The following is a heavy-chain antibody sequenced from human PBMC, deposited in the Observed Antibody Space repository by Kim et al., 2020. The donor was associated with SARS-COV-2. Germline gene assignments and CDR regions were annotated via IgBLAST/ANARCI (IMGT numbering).Heavy chain of an antibody. CDR2: INHSGST. J-gene: IGHJ4*02. D-gene: IGHD5-18*01. CDR1: GGSFSNYY. CDR3: ARVYKRGYSYGYTSAGGFDY. V-gene: IGHV4-34*01. Sequence: SETLSLTCAVYGGSFSNYYWSWVRQPPRKGLEWIGEINHSGSTNYNPSLKSRVTISVDTSKNQFSLKLSSVTAADTAVYYCARVYKRGYSYGYTSAGGFDYWGQGTLVTASS.